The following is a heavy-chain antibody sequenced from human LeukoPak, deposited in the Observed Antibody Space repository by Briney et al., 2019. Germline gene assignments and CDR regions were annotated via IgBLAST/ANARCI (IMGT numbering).Heavy chain of an antibody. CDR2: INPNSGGT. J-gene: IGHJ5*02. CDR3: AREYSPFGFDP. V-gene: IGHV1-2*06. D-gene: IGHD2-21*01. CDR1: GYTFTSYY. Sequence: ASVKVSCKASGYTFTSYYMHWVRQAPGQGLEWMGRINPNSGGTNYAQKFQGRVTMTRDTSISTAYMELSRLRSDDTAVYYCAREYSPFGFDPWGQGTLVTVSS.